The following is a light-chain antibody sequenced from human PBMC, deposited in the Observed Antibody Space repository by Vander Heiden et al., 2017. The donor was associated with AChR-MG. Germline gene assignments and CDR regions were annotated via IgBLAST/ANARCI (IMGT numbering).Light chain of an antibody. Sequence: QSAPTQPPPASGAPGPRVTISRTGSRPNSRPGYDANWYQQLPGTAPKLLIYANNDRPSWVPDRFSGSKSCTSASLSVTGRQAEDDADYYCQSYDSSLTYVFGTGTKVTVL. CDR2: ANN. J-gene: IGLJ1*01. CDR1: RPNSRPGYD. V-gene: IGLV1-40*01. CDR3: QSYDSSLTYV.